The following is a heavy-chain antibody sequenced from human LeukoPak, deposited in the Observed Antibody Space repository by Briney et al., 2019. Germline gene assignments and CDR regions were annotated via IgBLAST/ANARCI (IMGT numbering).Heavy chain of an antibody. Sequence: PSETLSLTCTVSGGSISSSSYYWGWIRQPPGKGLEWIGSIYYSGSTYYNPSLKSRVTISVDTSKNQFSLKLSSVTAADTAVYYCARLRVADYDFWSGPSYYMDVWGKGTTVTVSS. V-gene: IGHV4-39*01. D-gene: IGHD3-3*01. CDR3: ARLRVADYDFWSGPSYYMDV. CDR1: GGSISSSSYY. J-gene: IGHJ6*03. CDR2: IYYSGST.